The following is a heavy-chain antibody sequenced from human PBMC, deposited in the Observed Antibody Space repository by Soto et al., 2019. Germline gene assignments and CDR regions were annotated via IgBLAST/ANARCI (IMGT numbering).Heavy chain of an antibody. V-gene: IGHV4-61*01. J-gene: IGHJ5*02. D-gene: IGHD2-2*01. Sequence: SETLSLTCTVSGGSVSSGSYYWSWIRQPPGKGLEWIGYIYYSGSTNYNPSLKSRVTISVDTSKNQFSLKLSSVTAADTAVYYCARVYCSSTSCYHLDPWGQGTLVTVSS. CDR1: GGSVSSGSYY. CDR3: ARVYCSSTSCYHLDP. CDR2: IYYSGST.